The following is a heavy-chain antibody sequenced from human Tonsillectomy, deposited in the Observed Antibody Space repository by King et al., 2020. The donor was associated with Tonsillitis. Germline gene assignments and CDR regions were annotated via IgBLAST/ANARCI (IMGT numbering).Heavy chain of an antibody. CDR2: ISTDVSNK. Sequence: VQLVESGGGVVQPGRSRRLSCAASGFTFSNTGMHWVRQAPGRGLEGVAVISTDVSNKFYADSVKGRFTVSRDHPKNTLYLEMNSLRAGDTALYYCTKEEMTTIFNFDYWGQGTLVTVSS. J-gene: IGHJ4*02. V-gene: IGHV3-30*18. CDR1: GFTFSNTG. D-gene: IGHD5-24*01. CDR3: TKEEMTTIFNFDY.